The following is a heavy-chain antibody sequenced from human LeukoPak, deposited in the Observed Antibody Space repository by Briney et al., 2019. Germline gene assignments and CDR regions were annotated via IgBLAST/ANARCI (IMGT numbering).Heavy chain of an antibody. CDR1: GGSISSGGYY. D-gene: IGHD3-16*01. CDR2: IYYSGST. Sequence: SETLSLTCTVSGGSISSGGYYWSWIRQPPGKGLEWIGYIYYSGSTYYNPSLKSRVTISVDTSKNQFSLKLSSVTAADTAVYYCARVFGPDGSFDPWGQGTLVTVSS. J-gene: IGHJ5*02. CDR3: ARVFGPDGSFDP. V-gene: IGHV4-30-4*08.